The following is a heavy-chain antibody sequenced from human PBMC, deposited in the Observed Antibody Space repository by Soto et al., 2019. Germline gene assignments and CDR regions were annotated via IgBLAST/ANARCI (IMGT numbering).Heavy chain of an antibody. J-gene: IGHJ4*02. D-gene: IGHD3-10*01. CDR1: GFTFSSYG. CDR2: IWYDGSNK. Sequence: QGQLVESGGGVVQPGRSLRHSCAASGFTFSSYGMHWVRQAPGKGREWVAVIWYDGSNKDYADSVKGRFTISRDNSKHTLYLQMDSLRAEDTAVYYCARGRPPYGSGTGTYYLDYWGQGTLVTASS. CDR3: ARGRPPYGSGTGTYYLDY. V-gene: IGHV3-33*01.